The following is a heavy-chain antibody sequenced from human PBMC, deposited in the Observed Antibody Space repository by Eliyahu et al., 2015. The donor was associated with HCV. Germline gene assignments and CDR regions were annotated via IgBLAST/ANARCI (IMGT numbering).Heavy chain of an antibody. V-gene: IGHV1-69*01. CDR1: GGXFSXYA. D-gene: IGHD6-6*01. J-gene: IGHJ4*02. CDR2: IIPIFGTA. Sequence: QVQLVQSGAEVKKPGSSVXXSCKASGGXFSXYAISWVXQAPGQGLGWMGGIIPIFGTANYAQKFQGRVTITADESTSTAYMELSSLRSEDTAVYYCDLSSRRSDYWGQGTLVTVSS. CDR3: DLSSRRSDY.